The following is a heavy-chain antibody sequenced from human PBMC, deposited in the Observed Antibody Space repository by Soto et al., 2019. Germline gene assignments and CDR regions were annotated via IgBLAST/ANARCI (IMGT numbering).Heavy chain of an antibody. CDR1: GFTFSSYG. Sequence: PGGSLRLSCAASGFTFSSYGMHWVRQAPGKGLEWVAVIWYDGSNKYYADSVKGRFTISRDNSKNTLYLQMNSLRAEDTAVYYCAREYCSSTSCYTGYYYYGMDVWGQGTTVTVSS. J-gene: IGHJ6*02. CDR2: IWYDGSNK. V-gene: IGHV3-33*01. CDR3: AREYCSSTSCYTGYYYYGMDV. D-gene: IGHD2-2*02.